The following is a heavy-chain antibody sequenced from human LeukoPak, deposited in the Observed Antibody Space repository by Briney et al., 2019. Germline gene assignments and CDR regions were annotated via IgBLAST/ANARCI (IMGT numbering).Heavy chain of an antibody. J-gene: IGHJ4*02. D-gene: IGHD1-26*01. CDR2: INPSSGSI. V-gene: IGHV1-46*01. CDR1: GYTFTSYH. Sequence: ASVKLSCKASGYTFTSYHMHWVRKPHGQRLEWMVIINPSSGSISYAQKFQGRVTMTRDKSTSTAYMELSNLKSEDTAVYYCAKAVGGLVGATIFGPFDYWGQGTLVTVSS. CDR3: AKAVGGLVGATIFGPFDY.